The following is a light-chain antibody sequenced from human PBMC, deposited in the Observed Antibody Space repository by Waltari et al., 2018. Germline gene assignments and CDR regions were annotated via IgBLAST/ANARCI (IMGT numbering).Light chain of an antibody. CDR2: GAS. CDR3: QQYDISPLT. Sequence: EIVLTQSPGTLSLSPGERATLSCRASQTVRTTYLAWYQQKPGQAPPLLSYGASSRATGIPERFSGSGSATDFSLTISSLEPEHVAVYYCQQYDISPLTFGGGTKVEIK. J-gene: IGKJ4*01. CDR1: QTVRTTY. V-gene: IGKV3-20*01.